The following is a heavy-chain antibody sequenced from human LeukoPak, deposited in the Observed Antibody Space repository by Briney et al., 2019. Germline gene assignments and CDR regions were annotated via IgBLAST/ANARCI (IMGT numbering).Heavy chain of an antibody. CDR1: GYSFTSYW. CDR2: IYPGDSDT. J-gene: IGHJ4*02. CDR3: ARLHYDSSESYFDY. V-gene: IGHV5-51*01. D-gene: IGHD3-22*01. Sequence: GGSLQISCKGSGYSFTSYWIGWVRQMPGKGLEWMGIIYPGDSDTRYSPSFQGQVTISADKSISTAYLQWSSLKASDTAMYYCARLHYDSSESYFDYWGQGTLVTVSS.